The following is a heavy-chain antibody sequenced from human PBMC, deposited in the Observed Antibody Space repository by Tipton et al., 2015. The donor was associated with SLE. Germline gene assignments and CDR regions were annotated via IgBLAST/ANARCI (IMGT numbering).Heavy chain of an antibody. CDR2: IYSSGSP. V-gene: IGHV4-4*07. J-gene: IGHJ4*02. CDR1: GGSISGFY. D-gene: IGHD6-13*01. CDR3: ARGSGYSTSWYAYYFDY. Sequence: TLSLTCTVSGGSISGFYWSWIRQPDGKGLEWIGRIYSSGSPNYNPSLKSRVTISLDTSKNQFSLKLSSVTAADTAVYYCARGSGYSTSWYAYYFDYWGQGTLVTVSS.